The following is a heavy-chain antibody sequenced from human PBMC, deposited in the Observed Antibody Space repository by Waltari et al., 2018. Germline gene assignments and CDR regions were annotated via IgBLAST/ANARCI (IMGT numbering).Heavy chain of an antibody. J-gene: IGHJ4*02. D-gene: IGHD4-4*01. CDR3: ARDPHYSNFDY. CDR2: IKGDGSQK. V-gene: IGHV3-7*01. CDR1: GFTFSTYW. Sequence: EVHLVESGGGLVQPGGSLRLSCAASGFTFSTYWMTWVRQAPGKGLEWLANIKGDGSQKNYVDSVKGRFTISRDTANNSLYLQMNSLRAEDTAVDYCARDPHYSNFDYWGQGTLVTVSS.